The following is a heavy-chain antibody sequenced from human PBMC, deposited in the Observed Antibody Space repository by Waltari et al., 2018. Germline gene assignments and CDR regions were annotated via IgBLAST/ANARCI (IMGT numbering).Heavy chain of an antibody. CDR3: ARGGYSGYDSVY. J-gene: IGHJ4*02. CDR1: GYSFTNYA. CDR2: VDTNTENP. V-gene: IGHV7-4-1*02. D-gene: IGHD5-12*01. Sequence: VQLVQSGSELKKPGASAEVSCKASGYSFTNYAVNRVRQAPGQGLEWMGWVDTNTENPTYAQGFTGRFVFSSDPSVTTAYLQINSLKADYTAVFYCARGGYSGYDSVYWGQGTLVTVSS.